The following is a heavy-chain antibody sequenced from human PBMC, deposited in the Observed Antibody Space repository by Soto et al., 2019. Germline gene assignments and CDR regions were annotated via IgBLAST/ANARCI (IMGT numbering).Heavy chain of an antibody. V-gene: IGHV2-5*02. CDR1: GFSPCTSGVG. J-gene: IGHJ4*02. Sequence: QITLKESGPTGVKPTQTLTLTCSVSGFSPCTSGVGVGWSRQPPGKALECLARIYWDDDKRYSPYLKSRITITKDTSKHQVVLTMHNLDPVATGTYYCAAGAYDIYTSVDYWGQVTLVTVAS. CDR3: AAGAYDIYTSVDY. D-gene: IGHD3-9*01. CDR2: IYWDDDK.